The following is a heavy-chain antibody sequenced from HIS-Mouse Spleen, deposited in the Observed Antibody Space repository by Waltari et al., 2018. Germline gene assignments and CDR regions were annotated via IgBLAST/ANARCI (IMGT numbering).Heavy chain of an antibody. CDR1: GFTFISYW. D-gene: IGHD1-1*01. CDR2: INSDGSST. J-gene: IGHJ3*02. Sequence: EVQLVESGGGLVQLGGSLRLSWAASGFTFISYWRHWVRKAPGKGLVWVSRINSDGSSTSYADSVKGRFTISRDNAKNTLYLQMNSLRAEDTAVYYCARDLELDAFDIWGQGTTVTVSS. CDR3: ARDLELDAFDI. V-gene: IGHV3-74*01.